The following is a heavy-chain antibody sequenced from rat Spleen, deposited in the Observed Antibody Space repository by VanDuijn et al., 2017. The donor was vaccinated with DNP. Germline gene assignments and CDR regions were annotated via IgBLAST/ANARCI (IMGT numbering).Heavy chain of an antibody. CDR3: TRALITTVVTFDY. CDR1: GFTFSDYY. D-gene: IGHD1-1*01. J-gene: IGHJ2*01. CDR2: ISSSGRDT. V-gene: IGHV5-25*01. Sequence: EVLLVESDGGLVQPGRSLKLSCAASGFTFSDYYMAWVRQTPTKGLEWVATISSSGRDTYYRDSVKGRFTISRDNAQNTLYLQMNSLRSEDTATYYCTRALITTVVTFDYWGQGVMVTVSS.